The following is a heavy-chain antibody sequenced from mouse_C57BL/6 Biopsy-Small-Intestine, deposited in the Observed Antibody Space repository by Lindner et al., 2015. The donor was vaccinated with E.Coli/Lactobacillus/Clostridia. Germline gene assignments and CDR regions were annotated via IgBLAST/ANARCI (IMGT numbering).Heavy chain of an antibody. CDR3: ARSGWDRGYFNI. CDR1: GFNIKDYY. Sequence: AELVKPGASVKLSCTASGFNIKDYYMHWVKQRTEQGLEWIGRIDPENGETKNAPKFQGKAAITADTSSNTANLQLSRLTSEDTAVYYCARSGWDRGYFNIWGTGTTVTVSS. D-gene: IGHD3-2*02. J-gene: IGHJ1*03. V-gene: IGHV14-2*01. CDR2: IDPENGET.